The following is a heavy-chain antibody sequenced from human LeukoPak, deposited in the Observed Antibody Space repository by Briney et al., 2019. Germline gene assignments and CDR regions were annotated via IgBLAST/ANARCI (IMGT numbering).Heavy chain of an antibody. CDR2: ISWDSGSI. CDR1: GFTFDDYA. CDR3: AKVGYDSSHSDY. D-gene: IGHD3-22*01. J-gene: IGHJ4*02. V-gene: IGHV3-9*01. Sequence: GGSLRLSCAASGFTFDDYAMHWVRQAPGKGLEWVSGISWDSGSIGYADSVKGRFTISRDNAKNSLYLQMNSLRAEVTALYYCAKVGYDSSHSDYWGQGTLVTVSS.